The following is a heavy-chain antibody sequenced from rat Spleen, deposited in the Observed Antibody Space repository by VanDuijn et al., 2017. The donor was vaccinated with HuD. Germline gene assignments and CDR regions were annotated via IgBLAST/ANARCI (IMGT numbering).Heavy chain of an antibody. V-gene: IGHV5-25*01. CDR1: GFTFSDYD. Sequence: EVQLVETGGGLVQPGRSMKLSCAASGFTFSDYDMSWVRQAPRKSLEWVASINIGGGNTYYRGSVKGRFTISRDNAKSTLYLQMDSLKSEDTATYYCVRLLGAPDWYFDFWGPGTMVTVSS. CDR2: INIGGGNT. CDR3: VRLLGAPDWYFDF. D-gene: IGHD5-1*01. J-gene: IGHJ1*01.